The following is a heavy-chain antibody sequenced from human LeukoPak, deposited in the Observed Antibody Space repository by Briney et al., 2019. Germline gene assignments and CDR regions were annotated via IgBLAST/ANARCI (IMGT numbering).Heavy chain of an antibody. Sequence: GGSLRLSCVASGFAVSSTYMTWVRQAPGKGLEWVSVIYRGGETFYADFAKGRFTISRHNYRNTLYLQMNRLRPEDTAVYYCARVFLTGYPKAASYYNNWGQGTLVTVSP. V-gene: IGHV3-53*04. D-gene: IGHD3-9*01. CDR3: ARVFLTGYPKAASYYNN. CDR1: GFAVSSTY. CDR2: IYRGGET. J-gene: IGHJ4*02.